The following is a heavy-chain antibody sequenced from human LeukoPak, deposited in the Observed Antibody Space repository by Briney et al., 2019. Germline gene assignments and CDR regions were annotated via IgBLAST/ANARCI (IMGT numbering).Heavy chain of an antibody. CDR3: ARATLYDFWSGFYGGGGYFDY. Sequence: PSETLSLTCAVSGGSISNYYWSWIRQPPGKGLEWIGYIYYTGSTNYNPSLKSRVTISVDTSKNQFSLKLSSVTAADTAVYYCARATLYDFWSGFYGGGGYFDYWGQGTLVTVSS. V-gene: IGHV4-59*08. J-gene: IGHJ4*02. D-gene: IGHD3-3*01. CDR1: GGSISNYY. CDR2: IYYTGST.